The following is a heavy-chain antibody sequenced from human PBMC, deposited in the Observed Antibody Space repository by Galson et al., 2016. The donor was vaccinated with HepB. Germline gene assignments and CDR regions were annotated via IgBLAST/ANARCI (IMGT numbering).Heavy chain of an antibody. D-gene: IGHD2-21*02. J-gene: IGHJ6*02. CDR1: GFTFSSYA. CDR3: AKFLLGVTLVSYYYGMDV. V-gene: IGHV3-23*01. Sequence: SLRLSCAASGFTFSSYAMSWVRQAPGKGLEWVSGISGRGGSTYYADSVEGRFTISRDNSKNTLYLQMKSLRAEDTAVYYCAKFLLGVTLVSYYYGMDVWGQGTTVTVSS. CDR2: ISGRGGST.